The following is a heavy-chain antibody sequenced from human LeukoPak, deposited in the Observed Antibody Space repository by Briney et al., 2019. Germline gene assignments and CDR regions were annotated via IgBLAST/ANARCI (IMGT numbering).Heavy chain of an antibody. J-gene: IGHJ4*02. CDR3: ARSGYSSSWYLDY. CDR1: GYTFTSYD. Sequence: ASVKVSCKASGYTFTSYDINWVRQAPGQGLEWMGWINPNNGGTNYAQKFQGRVTMTRDTSISTAYMELNRLTSDDTAVYSCARSGYSSSWYLDYWGQGTLVTVSP. CDR2: INPNNGGT. V-gene: IGHV1-2*02. D-gene: IGHD6-13*01.